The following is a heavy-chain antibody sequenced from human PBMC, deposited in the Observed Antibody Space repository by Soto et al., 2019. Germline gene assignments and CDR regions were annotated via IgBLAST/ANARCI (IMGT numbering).Heavy chain of an antibody. V-gene: IGHV4-39*01. Sequence: QVQLQESGPGLMKPSETLSLTCSVSGASIINGGYYWAWIRQSPGKGLEWIGSMLYSGNTYYKPSLQSRVTISVDTSQNQFSLRLTSVTATDTAMYYCTRHAPYDGFDYWGQGTLVSVSS. D-gene: IGHD3-3*01. CDR2: MLYSGNT. J-gene: IGHJ4*02. CDR1: GASIINGGYY. CDR3: TRHAPYDGFDY.